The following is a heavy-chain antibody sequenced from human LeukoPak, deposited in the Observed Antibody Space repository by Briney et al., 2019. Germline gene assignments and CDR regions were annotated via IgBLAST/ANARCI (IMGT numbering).Heavy chain of an antibody. J-gene: IGHJ4*02. CDR1: GFTFSVFP. CDR2: IFPSSDEI. Sequence: GGSLRLSCAASGFTFSVFPMIWVRQAPGKGLEWVCSIFPSSDEIHYADSVKGRFTISRDNSRSTLSLQMDSLRAEDTATYYCATYRQIQVPFEFWGQGTLVTVSS. CDR3: ATYRQIQVPFEF. V-gene: IGHV3-23*01. D-gene: IGHD5-18*01.